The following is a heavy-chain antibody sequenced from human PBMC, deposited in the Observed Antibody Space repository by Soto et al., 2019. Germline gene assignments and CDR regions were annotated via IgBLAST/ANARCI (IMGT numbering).Heavy chain of an antibody. CDR2: IYYSGST. Sequence: SETLSLTCTVSGGSISSYYWSWIRQPPGEGLEWLGYIYYSGSTNYNPSLKSRVTISVDTSKDQFSLKLSSVTAADTAVYYCGRRSWYSSGWYDAFDIWGQGTMVT. D-gene: IGHD6-19*01. CDR3: GRRSWYSSGWYDAFDI. J-gene: IGHJ3*02. CDR1: GGSISSYY. V-gene: IGHV4-59*08.